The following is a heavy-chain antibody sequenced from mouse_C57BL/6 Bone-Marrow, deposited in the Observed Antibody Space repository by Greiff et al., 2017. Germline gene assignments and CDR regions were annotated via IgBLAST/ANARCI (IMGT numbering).Heavy chain of an antibody. D-gene: IGHD4-1*02. CDR3: AISTGKAWFAY. J-gene: IGHJ3*01. Sequence: QVQLQQPGAELVKPGASVKLSCKASGYTFTSYWMHWVKQRPGQGLEWIGMIHPTSGSTNYNEKFKSKATLTVDKSSSTAYMQLSSLTSEDSAVYYCAISTGKAWFAYWGQGTLVTVSA. CDR1: GYTFTSYW. V-gene: IGHV1-64*01. CDR2: IHPTSGST.